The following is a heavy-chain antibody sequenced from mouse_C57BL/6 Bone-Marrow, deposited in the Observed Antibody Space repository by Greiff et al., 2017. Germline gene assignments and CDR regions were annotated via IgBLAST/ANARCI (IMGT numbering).Heavy chain of an antibody. V-gene: IGHV14-3*01. Sequence: EVQLQQSVAELVRPGASVKLSCTASGFNFTNTYMHWVKQRPEQGLEWIGRIDPANGNTKYAAKFQGKATLTADTSSNTAYLQLSSLTSEDTAIYYCATSHYGCSQEGFAYWGQGTLVTVSA. CDR2: IDPANGNT. D-gene: IGHD2-2*01. CDR1: GFNFTNTY. CDR3: ATSHYGCSQEGFAY. J-gene: IGHJ3*01.